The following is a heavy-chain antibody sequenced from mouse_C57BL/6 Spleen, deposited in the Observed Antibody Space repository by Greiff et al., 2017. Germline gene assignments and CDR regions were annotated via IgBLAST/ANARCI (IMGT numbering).Heavy chain of an antibody. CDR2: INPYNGGT. J-gene: IGHJ2*01. CDR3: ARRHYYGSSSYYFDY. D-gene: IGHD1-1*01. Sequence: EVQLQQSGPVLVKPGASVKMSCKASGYTFTDYYMNWVKQSHGKSLEWIGVINPYNGGTSYNQKFKGKATLTVDKTASTAYMELNSLTSEDSAVYYCARRHYYGSSSYYFDYWGQGTTRTVSS. CDR1: GYTFTDYY. V-gene: IGHV1-19*01.